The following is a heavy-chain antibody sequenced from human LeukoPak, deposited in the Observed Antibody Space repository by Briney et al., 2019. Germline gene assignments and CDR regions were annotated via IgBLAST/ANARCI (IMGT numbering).Heavy chain of an antibody. CDR1: GFTFSSYS. CDR3: AGGNSMDV. Sequence: GGSLRLSCAASGFTFSSYSMNWVRQAPGKGLEWVSSISSSSRYIYYADSVKGRFAISRDNAKNSLYLQMNSLRVEDTAVYFCAGGNSMDVWGKGTAVTVSS. D-gene: IGHD1/OR15-1a*01. V-gene: IGHV3-21*04. J-gene: IGHJ6*04. CDR2: ISSSSRYI.